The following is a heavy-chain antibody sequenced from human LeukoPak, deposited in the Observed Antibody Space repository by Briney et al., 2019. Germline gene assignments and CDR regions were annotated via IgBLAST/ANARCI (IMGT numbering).Heavy chain of an antibody. Sequence: ASVKVSCKASGYTFTSYGISWVRQAPGQGLEWMGWISAYNGNTNYAQKLQGRVTMTTDTSTSTAYMELRSLRSDDTAVYYCARDCSGGSCYLYLDYWGQGTLVTVSS. CDR2: ISAYNGNT. J-gene: IGHJ4*02. CDR1: GYTFTSYG. D-gene: IGHD2-15*01. V-gene: IGHV1-18*01. CDR3: ARDCSGGSCYLYLDY.